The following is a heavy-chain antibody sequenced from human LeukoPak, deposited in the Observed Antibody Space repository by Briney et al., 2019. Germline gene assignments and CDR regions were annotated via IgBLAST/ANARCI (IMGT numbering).Heavy chain of an antibody. J-gene: IGHJ6*02. V-gene: IGHV1-2*02. CDR3: AKSERRLDISHYYYPMDV. D-gene: IGHD1-1*01. CDR1: GYAFTGYY. CDR2: INPDSGDT. Sequence: ASVKVSCKASGYAFTGYYIHWVRQAPGQGLEWMGWINPDSGDTNYPQKFQDRVTMTRDTSTTTAYMDLTRLKSEDTAVYYCAKSERRLDISHYYYPMDVWGQGTTVTVSS.